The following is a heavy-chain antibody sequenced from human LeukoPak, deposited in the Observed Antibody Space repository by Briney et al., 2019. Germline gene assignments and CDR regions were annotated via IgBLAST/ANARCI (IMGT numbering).Heavy chain of an antibody. D-gene: IGHD5-12*01. CDR3: AREIGIVATGWFDP. CDR2: INPNSGGT. CDR1: GYTFTGYY. V-gene: IGHV1-2*02. J-gene: IGHJ5*02. Sequence: ASVKVSCKASGYTFTGYYMHWVRQAPGHRLEWMGWINPNSGGTNYAQKFQGRVTMTRDTSISTAYMELSRLRSDDTAVYYCAREIGIVATGWFDPWGQGTLVTVSS.